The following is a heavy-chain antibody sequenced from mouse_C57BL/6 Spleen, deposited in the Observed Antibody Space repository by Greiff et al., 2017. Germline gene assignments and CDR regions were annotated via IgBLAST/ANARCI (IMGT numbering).Heavy chain of an antibody. CDR3: ARGPMVTTYYFDY. CDR1: GYTFTDYN. CDR2: INPNNGGT. V-gene: IGHV1-22*01. D-gene: IGHD2-2*01. J-gene: IGHJ2*01. Sequence: EVQLQQSGPELVKPGASVKMSCKASGYTFTDYNMHWVKQSHGKSLEWIGYINPNNGGTSYNQKFKGKATLTVNKSSSTAYMELRSLTSEDSAVYYCARGPMVTTYYFDYWGQGTTLTVSS.